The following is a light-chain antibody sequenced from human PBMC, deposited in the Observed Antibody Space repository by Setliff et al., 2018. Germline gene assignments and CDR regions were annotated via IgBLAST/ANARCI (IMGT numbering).Light chain of an antibody. V-gene: IGLV2-8*01. J-gene: IGLJ1*01. CDR2: EVS. CDR1: SSDVGGYNY. Sequence: QSVLTQPPSASGSPGQSVTISCTGTSSDVGGYNYVSWYQQHPGKAPKPMIYEVSKRPSGVPDRFSGSKSGNTASLTVSGLQAEDEADYYCSSYAGSNNPDVFGTGTKGTVL. CDR3: SSYAGSNNPDV.